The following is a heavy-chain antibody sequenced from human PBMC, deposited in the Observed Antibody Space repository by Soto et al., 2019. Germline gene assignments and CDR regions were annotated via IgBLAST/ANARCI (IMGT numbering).Heavy chain of an antibody. V-gene: IGHV1-69*02. CDR1: GDTFSFYT. J-gene: IGHJ4*02. Sequence: QVQLVQSGAEVKKPGSSVKVSCKASGDTFSFYTINWVRQAPGLGLEWMGRVNPIVSMSNYAQKFQGRVTITADKSTNTAYLELGSLRFEDTAMYCCDASYGSVKGAFDYVGQGVLVTVSS. D-gene: IGHD3-10*01. CDR3: DASYGSVKGAFDY. CDR2: VNPIVSMS.